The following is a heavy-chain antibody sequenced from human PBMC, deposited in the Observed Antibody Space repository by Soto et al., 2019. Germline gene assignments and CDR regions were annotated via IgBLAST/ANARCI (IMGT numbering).Heavy chain of an antibody. CDR1: GFSFSSYS. Sequence: GGSLRLSCAASGFSFSSYSMNWVRQAPGKGLEWISYLSSSKTYIWYADSVKGRFTISRDNAKNTLYLQMNSLRAEDTAVYYCARDRDSYAFDIWGQGTMVTVSS. CDR2: LSSSKTYI. V-gene: IGHV3-21*05. D-gene: IGHD3-10*01. J-gene: IGHJ3*02. CDR3: ARDRDSYAFDI.